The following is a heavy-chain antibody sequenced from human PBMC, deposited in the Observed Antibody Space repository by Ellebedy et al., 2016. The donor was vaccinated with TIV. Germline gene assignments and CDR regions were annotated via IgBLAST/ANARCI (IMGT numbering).Heavy chain of an antibody. D-gene: IGHD6-19*01. J-gene: IGHJ4*02. CDR3: ARDLDKSSGWYGGAGY. CDR1: GFSFSSYG. Sequence: PGGSLRLSCAASGFSFSSYGMQWVRQAPGKGLEWVAVISDDGSHKYYADSVKGRFTISRDNSKNTLYLQMNSLRAEDKSVYYCARDLDKSSGWYGGAGYWGQGTLVTVSS. V-gene: IGHV3-30*03. CDR2: ISDDGSHK.